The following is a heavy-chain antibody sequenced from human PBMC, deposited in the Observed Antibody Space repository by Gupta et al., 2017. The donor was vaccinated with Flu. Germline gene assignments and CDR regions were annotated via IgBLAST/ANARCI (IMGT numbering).Heavy chain of an antibody. CDR3: ARDRDSNYGYIDV. J-gene: IGHJ6*03. D-gene: IGHD4-4*01. Sequence: FTNNGLHWVRQAPGKGLEWVAVISYDGSNKYYADSVKGRFTISRDKSKNTLYLQMNRLRAEDTAVYLCARDRDSNYGYIDVWGKGTTVTVSS. V-gene: IGHV3-30*03. CDR2: ISYDGSNK. CDR1: FTNNG.